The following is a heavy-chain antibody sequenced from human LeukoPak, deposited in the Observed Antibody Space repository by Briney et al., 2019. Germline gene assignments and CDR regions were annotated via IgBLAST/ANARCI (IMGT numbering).Heavy chain of an antibody. CDR1: GGTFSSYA. CDR2: IIPILGIA. V-gene: IGHV1-69*04. J-gene: IGHJ4*02. CDR3: ASDYYGSGSHPDY. D-gene: IGHD3-10*01. Sequence: RASVKVSCKASGGTFSSYAISWVRQAPGQGLEWMGRIIPILGIANYAQKFQGRVTITADKSTSTAYMELSSLRSEDTAVYYCASDYYGSGSHPDYWGQGTLVTVSS.